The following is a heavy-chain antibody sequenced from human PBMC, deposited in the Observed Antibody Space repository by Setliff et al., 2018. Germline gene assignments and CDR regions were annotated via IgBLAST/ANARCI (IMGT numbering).Heavy chain of an antibody. Sequence: ASVKVSCKASGYTFTSYGISWVRQAPGQGLEWMGWISAYNGDTDYAQKLQDRLTMTTDNAKNSLYLQMNSLRAEDTAVYYCARDVCMVRNRYYYDSSGYYYGDAFDIWGQGTMVTVSS. CDR3: ARDVCMVRNRYYYDSSGYYYGDAFDI. CDR2: ISAYNGDT. J-gene: IGHJ3*02. V-gene: IGHV1-18*01. CDR1: GYTFTSYG. D-gene: IGHD3-22*01.